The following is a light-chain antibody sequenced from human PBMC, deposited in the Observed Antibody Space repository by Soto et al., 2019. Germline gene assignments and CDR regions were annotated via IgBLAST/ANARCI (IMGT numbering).Light chain of an antibody. CDR1: QSLSGW. J-gene: IGKJ1*01. CDR2: DAF. CDR3: QEYASYPWT. V-gene: IGKV1-5*01. Sequence: DIQLTQTPSTLSASIGDRVTITCRASQSLSGWLAWYQQTPGKAPKLLISDAFRLESGVPSRFRGSGSGTYFSLTISSLQPGDSATFYCQEYASYPWTFGRGTKV.